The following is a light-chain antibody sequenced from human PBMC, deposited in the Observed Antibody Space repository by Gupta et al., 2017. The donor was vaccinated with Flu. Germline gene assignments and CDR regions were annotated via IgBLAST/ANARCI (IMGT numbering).Light chain of an antibody. CDR2: AAS. V-gene: IGKV1-39*01. CDR1: QSISSY. CDR3: QLGVT. J-gene: IGKJ3*01. Sequence: DIQMTQSPSSLSASVGDRVTITCRASQSISSYLNWYQQKPGKAPKLLIYAASSLQSGVPSRFSGSGSGTDFTRTISSLQPEDFATYDCQLGVTFGPGTKVDIK.